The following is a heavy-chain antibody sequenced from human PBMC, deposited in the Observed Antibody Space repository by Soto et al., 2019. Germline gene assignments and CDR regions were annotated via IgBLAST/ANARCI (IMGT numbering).Heavy chain of an antibody. CDR3: SRQASDFWSGKPQYYMDV. V-gene: IGHV3-73*01. D-gene: IGHD3-3*01. CDR1: GFTFSGSA. J-gene: IGHJ6*03. Sequence: PGGSLRLSCAASGFTFSGSAMHWVRQASGKGLEWVGRIRSKPNNYATAYGASVKGRFTISRDDSKNTAYLQMNSLNTEDTAVYYCSRQASDFWSGKPQYYMDVWGKGTTVTVS. CDR2: IRSKPNNYAT.